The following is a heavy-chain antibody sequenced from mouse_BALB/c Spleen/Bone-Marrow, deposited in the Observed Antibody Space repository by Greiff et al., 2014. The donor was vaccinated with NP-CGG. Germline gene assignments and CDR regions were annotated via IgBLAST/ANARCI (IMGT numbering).Heavy chain of an antibody. CDR3: VRQGDGYYNWYFDV. J-gene: IGHJ1*01. CDR1: GFTLNTYA. CDR2: IRSKSNNYGT. V-gene: IGHV10-1*02. Sequence: EVKLMESGGGLVQPKGSLKLSCAASGFTLNTYAMNWVRQAPGKGLEWVARIRSKSNNYGTDNDDSVKDRFTISRDDSQSMLYLQMNNLKTEDTAMYYCVRQGDGYYNWYFDVWGAGTTVTVSS. D-gene: IGHD2-3*01.